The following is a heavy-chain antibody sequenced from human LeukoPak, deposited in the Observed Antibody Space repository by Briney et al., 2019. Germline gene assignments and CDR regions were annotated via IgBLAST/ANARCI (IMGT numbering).Heavy chain of an antibody. V-gene: IGHV1-8*01. J-gene: IGHJ6*03. Sequence: VASVKVSCKASGYTFTSYDINWVRQATGQGLEWMGWMNPNSGNTGYAQKFQGRVTMTRNTSISTAYMELSSLRSEDTAVYYCARAPPRRSQGYYYYYMDVWGKGTTVTVSS. CDR1: GYTFTSYD. CDR2: MNPNSGNT. D-gene: IGHD1-26*01. CDR3: ARAPPRRSQGYYYYYMDV.